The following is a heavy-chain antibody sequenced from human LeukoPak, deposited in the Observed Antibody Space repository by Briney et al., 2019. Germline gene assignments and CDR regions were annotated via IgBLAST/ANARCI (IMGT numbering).Heavy chain of an antibody. CDR1: GFAFSNFD. CDR3: ARVDCSTTNCHRGSFDY. V-gene: IGHV3-23*01. CDR2: ISGSGEST. D-gene: IGHD2-2*01. Sequence: PGGSLRLSCAASGFAFSNFDMSWVRQAPGKGLEWVSAISGSGESTYYAESLKGRFTISRDNSKNTLYPQMNSLRAEDTAVYYCARVDCSTTNCHRGSFDYWGQGTLVTVSS. J-gene: IGHJ4*02.